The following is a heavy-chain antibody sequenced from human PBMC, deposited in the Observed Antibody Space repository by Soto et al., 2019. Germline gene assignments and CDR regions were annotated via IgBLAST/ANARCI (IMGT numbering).Heavy chain of an antibody. V-gene: IGHV4-59*01. CDR1: GCAISGYC. J-gene: IGHJ5*01. CDR2: IYYSGST. Sequence: SETLSLTCTVSGCAISGYCWSWIRQPPGKGLEWIGYIYYSGSTNYNPSLKSRVTISVDTSKNQFSLKLSSVTAADTAVYYCARDQKGNNWFDSWGQGTLVTVSS. CDR3: ARDQKGNNWFDS.